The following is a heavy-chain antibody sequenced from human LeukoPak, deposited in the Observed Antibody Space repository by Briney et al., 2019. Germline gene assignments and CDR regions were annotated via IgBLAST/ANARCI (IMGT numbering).Heavy chain of an antibody. J-gene: IGHJ4*02. D-gene: IGHD6-13*01. CDR1: GGSISSSNW. CDR2: IYHSGST. V-gene: IGHV4-4*02. CDR3: AKDLRSPYSSSWYYFDY. Sequence: SETLSLTCAVSGGSISSSNWWSWVRQPPGKGLEWIGEIYHSGSTNYNPSLKSRVTISVDKSKNQFSLKLSSVTAADTAVYYCAKDLRSPYSSSWYYFDYWGQGTLVTVSS.